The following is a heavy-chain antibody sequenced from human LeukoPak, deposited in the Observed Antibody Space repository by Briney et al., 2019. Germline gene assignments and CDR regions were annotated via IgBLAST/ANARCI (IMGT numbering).Heavy chain of an antibody. CDR3: AKTAALRFDY. Sequence: ASVKVSCKASGYTFPSYFMHWVRQAPGQGLEWMGIINPTGGSTTYAQKFQGRVTMTRDTSTSTVYMELSSLRSDDTAVYYCAKTAALRFDYWGKGPLVTVSP. J-gene: IGHJ4*02. D-gene: IGHD6-13*01. CDR2: INPTGGST. CDR1: GYTFPSYF. V-gene: IGHV1-46*01.